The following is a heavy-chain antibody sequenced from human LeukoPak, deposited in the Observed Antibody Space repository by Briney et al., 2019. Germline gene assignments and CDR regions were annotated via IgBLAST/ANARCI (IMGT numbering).Heavy chain of an antibody. J-gene: IGHJ4*02. Sequence: SGTLSLTCAVSGGSISSSNWWSWVRQPPGKGLEWIGEIYHSGSTNYNPSLKSRVTISVDTSKNQFSLKLSSVTAADTAVYYCARVGYYGSGTTSWGQGTLVTVSS. V-gene: IGHV4-4*02. CDR2: IYHSGST. CDR1: GGSISSSNW. D-gene: IGHD3-10*01. CDR3: ARVGYYGSGTTS.